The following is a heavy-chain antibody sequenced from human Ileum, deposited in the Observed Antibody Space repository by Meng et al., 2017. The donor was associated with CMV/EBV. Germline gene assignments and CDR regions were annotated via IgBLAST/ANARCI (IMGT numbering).Heavy chain of an antibody. Sequence: GGSLRLSCAASGFTFSSYAMNWVRQAPGKGLEWVSVITIGGGVTYADSVKGRFIISTDNSKNTMYLQMNAMRAEDTAVYYCEKETPGSLDIWGQGTMVTVSS. J-gene: IGHJ3*02. CDR2: ITIGGGV. V-gene: IGHV3-23*01. CDR3: EKETPGSLDI. D-gene: IGHD3-10*01. CDR1: GFTFSSYA.